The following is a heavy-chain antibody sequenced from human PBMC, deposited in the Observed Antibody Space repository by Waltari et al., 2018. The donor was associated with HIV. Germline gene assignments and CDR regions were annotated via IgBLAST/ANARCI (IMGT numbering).Heavy chain of an antibody. D-gene: IGHD4-17*01. J-gene: IGHJ3*01. Sequence: QLLESGGGLVQPGGSLRLSCVASGFTFNKFAMNWVRQAPGQGLEGLSSISGSGGNKYYADSVKGRISISRENSKNTVYLQINSLRVDDTAIYYCAKTVPTVTSIFEGFDVWGQGAMVTVSS. CDR3: AKTVPTVTSIFEGFDV. CDR2: ISGSGGNK. CDR1: GFTFNKFA. V-gene: IGHV3-23*01.